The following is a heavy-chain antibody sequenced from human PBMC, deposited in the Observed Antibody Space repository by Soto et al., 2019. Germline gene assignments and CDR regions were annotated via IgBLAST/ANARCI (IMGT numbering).Heavy chain of an antibody. D-gene: IGHD3-22*01. V-gene: IGHV4-59*01. Sequence: QVQLQESGPGLVKPSETLSLTCTVSGGSISSYYWSWIRQPPGKGLEWIGYIYYSGSTNYNPSLKSRVTISVDTSKNQFSLKLSSVTAADTAVYYCARVGDSSGYYKDRDAFDIWGQGTMVTVSS. CDR2: IYYSGST. J-gene: IGHJ3*02. CDR1: GGSISSYY. CDR3: ARVGDSSGYYKDRDAFDI.